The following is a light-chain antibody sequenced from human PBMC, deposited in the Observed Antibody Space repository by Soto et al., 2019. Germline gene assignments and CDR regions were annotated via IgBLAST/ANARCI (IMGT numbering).Light chain of an antibody. CDR1: QSVRSGF. CDR3: QQYSVWPLT. Sequence: EIVLTQSPGTLSVSPGERATLSCRASQSVRSGFLAWYQQRPGQAPRLLIYGASSRATGIPDRFSGSGSGTDFTLSISRLEPEDFAVYYCQQYSVWPLTFGGGTKVEIK. CDR2: GAS. V-gene: IGKV3-20*01. J-gene: IGKJ4*01.